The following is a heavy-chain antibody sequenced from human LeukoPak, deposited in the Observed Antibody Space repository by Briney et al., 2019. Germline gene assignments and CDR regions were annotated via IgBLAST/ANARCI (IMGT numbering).Heavy chain of an antibody. D-gene: IGHD1-1*01. J-gene: IGHJ3*02. CDR1: GFTSSYYW. CDR2: IKQDGSDK. V-gene: IGHV3-7*01. CDR3: TRDVTNWNDATFDI. Sequence: GGSLRLSCAASGFTSSYYWMRCVRQAPGKGLEWVANIKQDGSDKYYVDSVKGRFTISRDNAKNSLYLQMNSLSAEDTAMYYCTRDVTNWNDATFDIWGQGTMVTVSS.